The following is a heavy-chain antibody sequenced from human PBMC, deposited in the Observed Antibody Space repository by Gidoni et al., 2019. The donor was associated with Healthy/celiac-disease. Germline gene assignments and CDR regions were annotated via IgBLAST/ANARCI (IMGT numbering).Heavy chain of an antibody. D-gene: IGHD6-19*01. CDR3: ARLYSSGWYEVGY. Sequence: QLQLQESVPGLVKPSGTLSLTCTVSGGSISSSSYYWGWIRQPPGTGLECIGSIYYSGSTYYNPSLKSRVTISVDTSKNQFSLKLSSVTAADTAVYYCARLYSSGWYEVGYWGQGTLVTVSS. CDR1: GGSISSSSYY. J-gene: IGHJ4*02. V-gene: IGHV4-39*01. CDR2: IYYSGST.